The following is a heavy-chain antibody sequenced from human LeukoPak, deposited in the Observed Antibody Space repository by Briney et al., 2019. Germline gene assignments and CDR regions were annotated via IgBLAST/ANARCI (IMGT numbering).Heavy chain of an antibody. D-gene: IGHD6-13*01. V-gene: IGHV3-7*01. Sequence: GGSLRLSCAASGFTFSSYWMSWVRQVPGKGLEWVANIQQGGSHKYYVDSVQGRFTISRDNAKNSLYLQMNSLRAEDTAVYYCARAPIDSNSWYQAFDLWGQGTMVTVSS. CDR2: IQQGGSHK. CDR3: ARAPIDSNSWYQAFDL. CDR1: GFTFSSYW. J-gene: IGHJ3*01.